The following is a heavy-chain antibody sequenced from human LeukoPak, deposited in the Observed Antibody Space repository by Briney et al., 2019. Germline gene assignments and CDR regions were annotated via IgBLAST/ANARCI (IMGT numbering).Heavy chain of an antibody. J-gene: IGHJ4*02. V-gene: IGHV3-49*01. CDR3: TRATVTTKRPLDY. D-gene: IGHD4-17*01. CDR1: GFTFSSYG. CDR2: IRSKAYGGTT. Sequence: GGSLRLSCAGSGFTFSSYGMSWFRQAPGKGLEWVGFIRSKAYGGTTEYAASVKGRFTISRDGSKSIAYLQMNSLKTEDTAVYYCTRATVTTKRPLDYWGQGTLVTVSS.